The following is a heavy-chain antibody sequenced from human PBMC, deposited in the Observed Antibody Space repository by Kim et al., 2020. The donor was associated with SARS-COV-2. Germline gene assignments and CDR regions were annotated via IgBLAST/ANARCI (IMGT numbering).Heavy chain of an antibody. CDR2: IYYGGTT. CDR3: ARSEGRASWRKFDY. D-gene: IGHD2-2*01. Sequence: SETLSLTCSVSGDSISYYYCSWIRQRPGKGLEWIGYIYYGGTTNYNPSLRSRVSISVDTSKNEFSLELTSVTAADTAIYYCARSEGRASWRKFDYWGQGTLVTVSS. CDR1: GDSISYYY. V-gene: IGHV4-59*01. J-gene: IGHJ4*02.